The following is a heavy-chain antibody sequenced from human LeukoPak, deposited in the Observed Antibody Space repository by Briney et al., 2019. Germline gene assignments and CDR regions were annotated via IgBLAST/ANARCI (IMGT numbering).Heavy chain of an antibody. V-gene: IGHV3-74*01. J-gene: IGHJ1*01. CDR1: GFTFSSYW. D-gene: IGHD3-22*01. CDR2: TKSDGST. CDR3: ARAPSEIGGYYPEYFRH. Sequence: GGSLRLSCAASGFTFSSYWMHWIRQAPGKGLVWDSRTKSDGSTNYADSVKGRFTISRDNAKDTVSLQMNSLRAEDTGVYYCARAPSEIGGYYPEYFRHWGQGTLVTVSS.